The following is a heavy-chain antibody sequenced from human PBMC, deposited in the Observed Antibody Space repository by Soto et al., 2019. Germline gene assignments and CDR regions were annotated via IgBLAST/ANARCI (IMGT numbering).Heavy chain of an antibody. CDR1: GGSFSGYY. CDR3: ARGFPDHVLLWFDRTMAYYYYYGMDV. J-gene: IGHJ6*02. Sequence: QVQLQQWGAGLLKPSETLSLTCAVYGGSFSGYYWSWIRQPPGKGLEWIGEINHSGSTNYNPSLKSRVTISVDTSKNQFSLKLSSVTAADTAVYYCARGFPDHVLLWFDRTMAYYYYYGMDVWGQGTTVTVSS. D-gene: IGHD3-10*01. V-gene: IGHV4-34*01. CDR2: INHSGST.